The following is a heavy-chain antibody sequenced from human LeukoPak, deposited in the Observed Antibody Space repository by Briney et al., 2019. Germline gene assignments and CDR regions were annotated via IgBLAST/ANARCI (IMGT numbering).Heavy chain of an antibody. Sequence: SETLSLTCTVSGDSIRNKYWTWIRQPAGKGLEWIGRIYTSGSTNYNPSLKSRVSMSVDTSNNQFSLKLRSVTAADTAVYYCARVGGNSESYGWFGPWGQGSLVTVSS. V-gene: IGHV4-4*07. D-gene: IGHD4-23*01. CDR3: ARVGGNSESYGWFGP. CDR1: GDSIRNKY. CDR2: IYTSGST. J-gene: IGHJ5*02.